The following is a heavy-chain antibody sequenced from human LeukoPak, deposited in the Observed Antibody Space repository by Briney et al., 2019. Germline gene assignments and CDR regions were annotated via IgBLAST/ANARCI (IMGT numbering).Heavy chain of an antibody. J-gene: IGHJ6*03. CDR1: GGSISSGSYY. CDR2: IYTSGST. Sequence: SETLSLTCTVSGGSISSGSYYWSWIWQPAGKGLEWIGRIYTSGSTNYNPSLKSRVTISVDTSKNQFSLKLSSVTAADTAVYYCARRRGGYDRLYYYYYYYMDVWGKGTTVTVSS. V-gene: IGHV4-61*02. CDR3: ARRRGGYDRLYYYYYYYMDV. D-gene: IGHD5-12*01.